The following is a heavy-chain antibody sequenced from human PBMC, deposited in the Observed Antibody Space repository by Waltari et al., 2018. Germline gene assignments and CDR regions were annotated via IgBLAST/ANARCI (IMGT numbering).Heavy chain of an antibody. CDR3: ASGLGYMDY. Sequence: QVQLVESGGGVVQPGRYLRLSCAASGFTFSSYGMHGVRQAPGKGLEWVAVIWYDGSNKYYADSVKGRFTISRDNSKNTLYLQMNSLRAEDTAVYYCASGLGYMDYWGQGTLVTVSS. CDR1: GFTFSSYG. CDR2: IWYDGSNK. J-gene: IGHJ4*02. D-gene: IGHD1-1*01. V-gene: IGHV3-33*01.